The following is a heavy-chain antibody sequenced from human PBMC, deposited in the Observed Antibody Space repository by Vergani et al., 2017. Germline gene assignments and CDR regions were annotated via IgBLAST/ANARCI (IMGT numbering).Heavy chain of an antibody. D-gene: IGHD6-19*01. Sequence: QVQLVESGGGVVQPGRSLRLSCAASGFTFSSYAMHWVRQAPGKGLEWVAVISYDGSNKYYADSVKGRFTISRDNSKNTLYLQMNSLRAEDTAVYYCARDRIAVAAGALDYWGQGTLVTVSS. V-gene: IGHV3-30-3*01. J-gene: IGHJ4*02. CDR3: ARDRIAVAAGALDY. CDR1: GFTFSSYA. CDR2: ISYDGSNK.